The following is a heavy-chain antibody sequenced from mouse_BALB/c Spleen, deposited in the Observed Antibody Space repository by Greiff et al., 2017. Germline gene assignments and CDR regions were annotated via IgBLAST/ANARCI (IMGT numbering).Heavy chain of an antibody. CDR3: ARVGDY. Sequence: EVNVVESGGGLVKPGGSLKLSCAASRFTFSDYYMYWVRQTPEKRLEWVATISDGGSYTYYPDSVKGRFTISRDNAKNNLYLQMSSLKSEDTAMYYCARVGDYWGQGTSVTVSS. J-gene: IGHJ4*01. V-gene: IGHV5-4*02. CDR2: ISDGGSYT. CDR1: RFTFSDYY.